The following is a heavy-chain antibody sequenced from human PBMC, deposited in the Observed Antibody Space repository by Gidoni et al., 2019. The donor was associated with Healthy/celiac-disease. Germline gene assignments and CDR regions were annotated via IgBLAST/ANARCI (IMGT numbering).Heavy chain of an antibody. Sequence: QVQLVQSGAEVKKPGASVKVSCKASGYTFTSYYMHWVRQAPGQGLEWMGIINPSGGSTSYAQKFQGRVTMTRDTSTSTVYMELSSLRSEDTAVYYCARDGGYCSSTSCYFGGLDYYYGMDVWGQGTTVTVSS. D-gene: IGHD2-2*03. CDR1: GYTFTSYY. J-gene: IGHJ6*02. CDR2: INPSGGST. CDR3: ARDGGYCSSTSCYFGGLDYYYGMDV. V-gene: IGHV1-46*01.